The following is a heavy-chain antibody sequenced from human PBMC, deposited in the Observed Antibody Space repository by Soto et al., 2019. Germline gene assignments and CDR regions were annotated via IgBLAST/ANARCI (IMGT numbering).Heavy chain of an antibody. D-gene: IGHD5-12*01. CDR2: ISSSGST. J-gene: IGHJ4*02. CDR3: AREGSYSAYNFAHGIQLWSFDF. V-gene: IGHV4-4*07. Sequence: LSLTCTVSGGSINTFYWSWVRQPAGKGLEWIGRISSSGSTSFNPSLESRVAMSVDTSKNHFSLNLSSVTAADMAVYYCAREGSYSAYNFAHGIQLWSFDFWGQGALVTV. CDR1: GGSINTFY.